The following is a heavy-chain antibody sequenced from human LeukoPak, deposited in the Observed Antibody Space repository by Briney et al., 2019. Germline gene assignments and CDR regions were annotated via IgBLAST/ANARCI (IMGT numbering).Heavy chain of an antibody. D-gene: IGHD3-22*01. V-gene: IGHV4-59*01. CDR3: ARGAYYDSRGLNWFDP. Sequence: SETLSLTCGVSGGSISSYYWSWIRQPPGKGLEWIGYIYYSGSTNYNPSLKSRVTISVDTSKNQFSLKLSSVTAADTAVYYCARGAYYDSRGLNWFDPWGQGTLVTVSS. J-gene: IGHJ5*02. CDR1: GGSISSYY. CDR2: IYYSGST.